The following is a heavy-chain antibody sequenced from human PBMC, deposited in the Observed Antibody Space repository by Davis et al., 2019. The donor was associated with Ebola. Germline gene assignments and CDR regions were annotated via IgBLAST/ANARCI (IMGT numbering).Heavy chain of an antibody. CDR1: GGSISSSSYY. J-gene: IGHJ4*02. Sequence: SETLSLTCTVSGGSISSSSYYWGWIRQPPGKGLEWIGSIYYSGSTYYNPSLKSRVTISVDTSKNQFSLKLSSVTAADTAVYYCARDHYDSSGGFDYWGQGTLVTVSS. CDR2: IYYSGST. D-gene: IGHD3-22*01. V-gene: IGHV4-39*07. CDR3: ARDHYDSSGGFDY.